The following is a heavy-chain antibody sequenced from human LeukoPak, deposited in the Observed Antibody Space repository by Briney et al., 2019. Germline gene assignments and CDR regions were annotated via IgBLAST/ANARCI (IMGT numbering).Heavy chain of an antibody. D-gene: IGHD5-18*01. V-gene: IGHV1-18*01. CDR2: IYSHNGQT. J-gene: IGHJ3*01. CDR3: ARDLYSYAVMGEDAFDV. Sequence: ASVKVSCMASGFSLTAYVITWGWPTPGRGPEWMGWIYSHNGQTNVAQRFQSGVSPATETTTRTPYMSMRGVSSDDTATYYCARDLYSYAVMGEDAFDVWGQGTMVTV. CDR1: GFSLTAYV.